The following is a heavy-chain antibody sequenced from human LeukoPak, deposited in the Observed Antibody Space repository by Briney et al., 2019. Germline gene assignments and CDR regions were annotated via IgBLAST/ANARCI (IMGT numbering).Heavy chain of an antibody. V-gene: IGHV1-18*01. D-gene: IGHD1-26*01. Sequence: ASVKVSCKASGYTFTNYGISWVRQAPGQGLEWMGWISAYNGNTNYAQKFQGRITITTETSTNTAYMELRSLRSDDTAVYYCAKLVIDSGKPEDFWGQGTLVTVSS. CDR1: GYTFTNYG. J-gene: IGHJ4*02. CDR2: ISAYNGNT. CDR3: AKLVIDSGKPEDF.